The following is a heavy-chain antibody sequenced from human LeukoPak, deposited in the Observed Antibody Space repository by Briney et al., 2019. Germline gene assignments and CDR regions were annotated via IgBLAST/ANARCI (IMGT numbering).Heavy chain of an antibody. V-gene: IGHV1-69*04. D-gene: IGHD6-19*01. Sequence: SVKVSCKASGGTFSSYAISWVRQAPGQGLEWMGRIIPILGIANYAQKLQGRVTMTTDTSTSTAYMELRSLRSDDTAVYYCARDIGYSSGWYDAFDIWGQGTMVTVSS. CDR2: IIPILGIA. CDR1: GGTFSSYA. J-gene: IGHJ3*02. CDR3: ARDIGYSSGWYDAFDI.